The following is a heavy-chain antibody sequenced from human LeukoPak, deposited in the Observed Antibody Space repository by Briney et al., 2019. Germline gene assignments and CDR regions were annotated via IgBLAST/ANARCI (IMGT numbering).Heavy chain of an antibody. D-gene: IGHD3-3*01. J-gene: IGHJ6*02. Sequence: GGSLRLSCAASGFTFSSYGMHWVRQAPGKGLEWVAVIWYDGSNKYYADSVKGRFTISRDNAKNSLYLQMNSLRAEDTALYYCAKEVARITIFGVAPPSSGMDVWGQGTTVTVSS. V-gene: IGHV3-33*03. CDR1: GFTFSSYG. CDR2: IWYDGSNK. CDR3: AKEVARITIFGVAPPSSGMDV.